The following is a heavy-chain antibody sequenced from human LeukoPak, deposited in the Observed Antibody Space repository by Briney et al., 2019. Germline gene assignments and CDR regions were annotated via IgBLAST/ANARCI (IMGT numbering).Heavy chain of an antibody. Sequence: PSETLSLTCAVYGGSFSGYYWSRIRQPPGKGLEWIGEINHSGSTNYNPSLKSRVTISVDTSKNQFSLKLSSVTAADTAVYYCARFSTVVTPRAFDIWGQGTMVTVSS. CDR3: ARFSTVVTPRAFDI. J-gene: IGHJ3*02. CDR2: INHSGST. V-gene: IGHV4-34*01. CDR1: GGSFSGYY. D-gene: IGHD4-23*01.